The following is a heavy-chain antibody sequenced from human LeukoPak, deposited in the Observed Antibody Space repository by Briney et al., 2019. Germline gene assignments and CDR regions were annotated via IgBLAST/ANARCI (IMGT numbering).Heavy chain of an antibody. CDR2: ISSSSYI. CDR1: GFTFSNAW. V-gene: IGHV3-69-1*01. Sequence: GGSLRLSCAASGFTFSNAWMTWVRQAPGKGLEWVSSISSSSYIYYADSVKGRFTISRDNAKNSLYLQMNSLRAEDTAVYYCARDPPSGSYYFDYWGQGTLVTVSS. J-gene: IGHJ4*02. D-gene: IGHD1-26*01. CDR3: ARDPPSGSYYFDY.